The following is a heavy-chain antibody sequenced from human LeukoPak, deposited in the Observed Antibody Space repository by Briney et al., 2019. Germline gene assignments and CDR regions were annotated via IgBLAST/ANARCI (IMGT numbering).Heavy chain of an antibody. CDR2: ISGSGGST. CDR1: GFTFSSYA. CDR3: AKKYYYGSGTYIFYFDY. J-gene: IGHJ4*02. D-gene: IGHD3-10*01. V-gene: IGHV3-23*01. Sequence: PGGSLRLSCAASGFTFSSYAMSWVRQAPGKGLEWVSAISGSGGSTYYADSVKGRFTISRDNSKNTLYLQMNSLRAEDTALYYCAKKYYYGSGTYIFYFDYWGQGTPVTVSS.